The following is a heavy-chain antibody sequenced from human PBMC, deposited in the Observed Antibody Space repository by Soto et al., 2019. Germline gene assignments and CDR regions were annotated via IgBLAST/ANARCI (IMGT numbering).Heavy chain of an antibody. CDR1: GDSISLYY. J-gene: IGHJ4*02. V-gene: IGHV4-59*08. CDR2: IYYTGST. D-gene: IGHD3-9*01. Sequence: QVQLQESGPGRVKPSETLSLTCSVSGDSISLYYWSWIRQPTGKGLEWLGYIYYTGSTDYHPSVRSRLPISKDAYRKSFSLRLSAVPAAETAVYYCARRLVTGDEDSWGKGTLVTVSS. CDR3: ARRLVTGDEDS.